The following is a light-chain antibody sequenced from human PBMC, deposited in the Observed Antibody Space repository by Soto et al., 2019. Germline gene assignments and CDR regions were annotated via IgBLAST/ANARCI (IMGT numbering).Light chain of an antibody. CDR2: WAS. V-gene: IGKV4-1*01. J-gene: IGKJ1*01. Sequence: DIVMTQSPDSLAVSLGERATINCKSSQSVLYSSNSKNSLAWYQQKPGQPPKLLIYWASTRESGVPDRFSGSGSGTDFTLTISSLQAEDVAVYYCQQCYSTPWTFGQGTKVEIK. CDR1: QSVLYSSNSKNS. CDR3: QQCYSTPWT.